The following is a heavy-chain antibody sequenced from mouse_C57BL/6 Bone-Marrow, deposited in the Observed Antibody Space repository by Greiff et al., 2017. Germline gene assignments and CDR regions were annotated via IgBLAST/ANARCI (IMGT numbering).Heavy chain of an antibody. Sequence: EVQLVESGPGLVKPSQSLSLTCSVTGYSITSGYYWNWIRQFPGNKLEWMGYISYDGSNNYNPSLKNRISITRDTSTNQFFLKLNSVTTEDTATYYCAREGDGYYYAMDYWGQGTSVTVSS. CDR3: AREGDGYYYAMDY. CDR1: GYSITSGYY. CDR2: ISYDGSN. V-gene: IGHV3-6*01. D-gene: IGHD2-3*01. J-gene: IGHJ4*01.